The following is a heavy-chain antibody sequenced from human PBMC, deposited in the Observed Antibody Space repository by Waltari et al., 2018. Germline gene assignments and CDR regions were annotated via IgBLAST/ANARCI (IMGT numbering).Heavy chain of an antibody. D-gene: IGHD2-2*01. V-gene: IGHV4-4*07. CDR2: IYSSGST. Sequence: QVQLQESGPGLVKPSETLSLTCIVSGGSISGNYWTWIRQPARKGLEWIGRIYSSGSTNYNPSLKSRVAMSIDTSKNQFSLKLTSVTAADTAVYYCARPKWRTSWKMGEFDPWGQGSLVTVSS. J-gene: IGHJ5*02. CDR3: ARPKWRTSWKMGEFDP. CDR1: GGSISGNY.